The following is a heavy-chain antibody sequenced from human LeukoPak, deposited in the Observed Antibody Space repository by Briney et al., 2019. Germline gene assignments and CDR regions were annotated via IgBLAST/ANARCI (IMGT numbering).Heavy chain of an antibody. V-gene: IGHV1-69*01. CDR2: IIPIFGTA. D-gene: IGHD2-2*01. CDR1: GGTFSSYA. CDR3: ARDVVPAANDYYYYYMDV. Sequence: SVKVSCKASGGTFSSYAISWVRQAPGQGLEWMGGIIPIFGTANYAQKFQGRVTITADESTSTAYMELSSLRSEDTAVYYCARDVVPAANDYYYYYMDVWGKGTTVTVSS. J-gene: IGHJ6*03.